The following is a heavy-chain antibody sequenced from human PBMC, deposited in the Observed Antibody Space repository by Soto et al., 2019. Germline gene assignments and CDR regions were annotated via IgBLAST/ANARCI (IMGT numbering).Heavy chain of an antibody. CDR3: ARDAVVLRAFDY. V-gene: IGHV1-46*01. CDR2: INPSGGST. CDR1: GYTFTSYY. D-gene: IGHD2-8*01. Sequence: ASVKVSCKASGYTFTSYYMHWVRQAPGQGLEWMGIINPSGGSTSYAQKFQGRVTMTRDTSTSTVYMELSSLRSEDTAVYYRARDAVVLRAFDYWGQGTLVTVSS. J-gene: IGHJ4*02.